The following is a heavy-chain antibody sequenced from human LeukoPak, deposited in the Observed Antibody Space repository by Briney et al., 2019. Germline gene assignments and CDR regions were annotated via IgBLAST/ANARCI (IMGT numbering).Heavy chain of an antibody. CDR2: ISWNSGSI. CDR1: GFTFDDYA. D-gene: IGHD3-10*01. Sequence: QAGRSLRLSCAASGFTFDDYAMHWVRQAPGKGLEWVSGISWNSGSIGYADSVKGRFTISRDNANNSLYLQMNSLRAEDTALYYCAKDAGTYYYGSGVDYWGQGTLVTVSS. V-gene: IGHV3-9*01. CDR3: AKDAGTYYYGSGVDY. J-gene: IGHJ4*02.